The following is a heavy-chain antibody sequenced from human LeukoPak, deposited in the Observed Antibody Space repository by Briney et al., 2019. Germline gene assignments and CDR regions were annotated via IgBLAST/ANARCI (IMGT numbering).Heavy chain of an antibody. J-gene: IGHJ1*01. Sequence: SGPTLVNPTQNLTLTCTFSGFSLSTSGMGVGWIRQPPGKALEWLALIYWDDDKRYSPSLKSRLTITKDTSKNQVVLTMTNMEPVDTGIYYCAHKVEVGADTRYFQHWGQGTLVTVSS. D-gene: IGHD1-26*01. CDR2: IYWDDDK. CDR3: AHKVEVGADTRYFQH. V-gene: IGHV2-5*02. CDR1: GFSLSTSGMG.